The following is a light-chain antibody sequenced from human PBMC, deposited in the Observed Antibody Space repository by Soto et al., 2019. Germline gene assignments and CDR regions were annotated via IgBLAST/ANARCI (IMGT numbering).Light chain of an antibody. Sequence: LTQSPGTLSLSPGERATLSCRASQSVSSSYLAWYQQKPGQAPRLLIYGASSRATGIPDRFSGSGSGTDFTLTISRLEPEDFAVYYCQQYGSSPPITFGQGTRLEIK. J-gene: IGKJ5*01. CDR2: GAS. V-gene: IGKV3-20*01. CDR1: QSVSSSY. CDR3: QQYGSSPPIT.